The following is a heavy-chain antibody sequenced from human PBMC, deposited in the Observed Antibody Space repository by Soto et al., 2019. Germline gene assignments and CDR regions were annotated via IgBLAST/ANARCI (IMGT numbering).Heavy chain of an antibody. D-gene: IGHD3-10*01. Sequence: QVQLVQSGAEVKEPGASVKVSCKASGNTFTSYAMHWMRQAPGQRLEGIGWIHAGNGNTKYSQKFQGRVTITRDTSANTAYMELSSLRYEDTAVYFCAGAVPATGGEEGWYFDLWGRGTLVIVSS. CDR2: IHAGNGNT. CDR3: AGAVPATGGEEGWYFDL. CDR1: GNTFTSYA. J-gene: IGHJ2*01. V-gene: IGHV1-3*01.